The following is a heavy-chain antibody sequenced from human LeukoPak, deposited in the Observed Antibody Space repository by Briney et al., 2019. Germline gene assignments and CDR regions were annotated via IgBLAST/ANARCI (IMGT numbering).Heavy chain of an antibody. J-gene: IGHJ3*02. D-gene: IGHD6-13*01. Sequence: SETLSLTCTVSGGSISSGSYYWNWIRQPPGKGLEWIGEINHSGSTNYNPSLKSRVTISVDTSKNQFSLKLSSVTAADTAVYYCASQQLTDAFDIWGQGTMVTVSS. CDR1: GGSISSGSYY. CDR3: ASQQLTDAFDI. V-gene: IGHV4-39*07. CDR2: INHSGST.